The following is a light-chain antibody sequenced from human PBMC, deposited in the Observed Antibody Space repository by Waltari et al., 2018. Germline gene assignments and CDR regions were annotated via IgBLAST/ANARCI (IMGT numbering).Light chain of an antibody. J-gene: IGKJ4*01. CDR2: AAS. Sequence: DIQMTQSPSSVSASVGDRVTITCRASQGISTWLGWYQQKPGKAPKPLIYAASSLQSGVPSRFSGSGSGTEFTLTISSLQPEDFATHYCQQANSLPLFGGGTKVEIK. CDR3: QQANSLPL. CDR1: QGISTW. V-gene: IGKV1-12*01.